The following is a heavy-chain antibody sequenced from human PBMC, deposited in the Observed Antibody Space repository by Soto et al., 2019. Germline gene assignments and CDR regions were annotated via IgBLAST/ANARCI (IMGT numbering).Heavy chain of an antibody. V-gene: IGHV1-69*12. CDR2: IIPMFGTA. D-gene: IGHD2-15*01. CDR3: ARESRYCSGGICYFLPGIDS. CDR1: GGTFSSYA. J-gene: IGHJ4*02. Sequence: QVQLVQSGAEVKKPGSSVNVSCKASGGTFSSYAISWVRQSPGQELEWMGGIIPMFGTANSAQKFQGRVTITADESRSTAYMELSSLSSEDTAVYSCARESRYCSGGICYFLPGIDSWGPGTLVTVSS.